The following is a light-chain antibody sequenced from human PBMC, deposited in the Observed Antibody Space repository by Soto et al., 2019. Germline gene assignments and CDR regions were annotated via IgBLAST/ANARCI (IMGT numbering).Light chain of an antibody. CDR1: QSITGW. V-gene: IGKV1-5*03. J-gene: IGKJ1*01. CDR3: QQYNPYPLWM. Sequence: DIQMTQSPSTLSASVGDRVTITCRASQSITGWLAWFQQKPGKAPKLLISKASRLESGVPSRFSGSGSGTEVTLSITGLQPDDFATYYCQQYNPYPLWMFGQGTKVEIK. CDR2: KAS.